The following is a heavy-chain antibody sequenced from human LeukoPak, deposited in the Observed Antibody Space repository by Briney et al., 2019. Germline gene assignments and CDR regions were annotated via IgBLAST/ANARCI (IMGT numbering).Heavy chain of an antibody. J-gene: IGHJ6*03. V-gene: IGHV4-30-2*01. CDR1: GGSTSSGDYY. CDR2: IYQSGRT. CDR3: ARESHPLYYMDV. Sequence: PSETLSLTCTVSGGSTSSGDYYWSWIRQPPGKGLEWIGYIYQSGRTYYNPSLKSRVTISGDKSKNQFSLDLNSVTAADTAVYYCARESHPLYYMDVWGKGTTVTVSS.